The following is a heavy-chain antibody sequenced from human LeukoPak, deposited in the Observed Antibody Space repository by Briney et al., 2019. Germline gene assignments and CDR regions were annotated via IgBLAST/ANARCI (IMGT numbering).Heavy chain of an antibody. CDR1: GFTFSSYA. CDR3: AKDLPYDFWSGYRPWDY. Sequence: GGSLRLSCAASGFTFSSYAMSWVRQAPGKGLEWVSAISGSGGSTYYADSVKGRFTISRDNSKNTLYLQMNSLRAEDTAVYYCAKDLPYDFWSGYRPWDYWGQGTLVTVSS. D-gene: IGHD3-3*01. V-gene: IGHV3-23*01. CDR2: ISGSGGST. J-gene: IGHJ4*02.